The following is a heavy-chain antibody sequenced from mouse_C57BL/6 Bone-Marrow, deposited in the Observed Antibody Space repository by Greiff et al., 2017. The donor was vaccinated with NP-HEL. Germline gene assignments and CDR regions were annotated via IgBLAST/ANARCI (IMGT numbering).Heavy chain of an antibody. Sequence: VQLQQSGAELARPGASVKMSCKAFGYTFTSYTMHWVKQRPGQGLEWIGYINPSSGYTKYNQKFKDKATLTADKSSSTAYMQLSSLTSEDSAVYYCASDGSSYVYAMDYWGQGTSVTVSS. J-gene: IGHJ4*01. CDR1: GYTFTSYT. CDR3: ASDGSSYVYAMDY. D-gene: IGHD1-1*01. V-gene: IGHV1-4*01. CDR2: INPSSGYT.